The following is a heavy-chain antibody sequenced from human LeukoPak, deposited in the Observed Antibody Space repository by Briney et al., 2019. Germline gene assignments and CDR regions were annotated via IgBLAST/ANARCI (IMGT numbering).Heavy chain of an antibody. J-gene: IGHJ6*04. CDR3: ARGRTTVTPQEQALAV. CDR1: GYTLTELS. Sequence: ASVKVSCKVSGYTLTELSMHWVRQAPGKGLEWMGGFDPEDGETIYAQKFQGRVTMTEDTSTDTAYMELSSLRSEDTAVYYCARGRTTVTPQEQALAVWGKGTTVTVSS. V-gene: IGHV1-24*01. D-gene: IGHD4-17*01. CDR2: FDPEDGET.